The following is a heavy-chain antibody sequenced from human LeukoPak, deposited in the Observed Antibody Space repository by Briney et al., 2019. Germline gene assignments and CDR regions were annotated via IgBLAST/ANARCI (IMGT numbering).Heavy chain of an antibody. J-gene: IGHJ5*02. Sequence: SQTLSLTCTVSGGSISSGGYYWSWIRQHPGKGLEWIVYIYYSGSTYYNPSLKSRVTISVDTSKNQFSLKLSSVTAADTAVYYCARMPYCSSTSCYTPANWFDPWGQGTLVTVSS. V-gene: IGHV4-31*03. CDR2: IYYSGST. D-gene: IGHD2-2*02. CDR1: GGSISSGGYY. CDR3: ARMPYCSSTSCYTPANWFDP.